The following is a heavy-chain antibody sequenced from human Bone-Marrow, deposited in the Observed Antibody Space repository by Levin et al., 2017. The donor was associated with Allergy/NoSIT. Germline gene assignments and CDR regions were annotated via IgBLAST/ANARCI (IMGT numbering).Heavy chain of an antibody. V-gene: IGHV3-21*06. CDR3: ATPPGGLYDTSVLRDAFDV. CDR1: GFIFSSYS. D-gene: IGHD3-22*01. J-gene: IGHJ3*01. Sequence: GESLKISCSASGFIFSSYSMNWFRQAPGKGLEWVSSISGSSGHIFYADSVKGRFTISRDNAKNSLYLQMNSLRVEDTAIYYCATPPGGLYDTSVLRDAFDVWGQGTMVSVSS. CDR2: ISGSSGHI.